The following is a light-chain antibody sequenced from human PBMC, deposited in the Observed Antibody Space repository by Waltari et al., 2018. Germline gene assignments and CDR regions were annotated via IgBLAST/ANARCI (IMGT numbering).Light chain of an antibody. CDR3: QQYGSLPWT. CDR1: ESVSADY. CDR2: DAS. J-gene: IGKJ1*01. Sequence: ILLTQSPGTLSLSPGGRATLSCRASESVSADYLAWYQPKPGQSPRLLVYDASTRATGVPDRFSGSGTGTDFTLTISRLEPEDFAVYYCQQYGSLPWTFGQGTVVDIK. V-gene: IGKV3-20*01.